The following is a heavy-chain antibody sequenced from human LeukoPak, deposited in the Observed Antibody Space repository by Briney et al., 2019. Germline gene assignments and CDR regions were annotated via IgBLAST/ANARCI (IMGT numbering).Heavy chain of an antibody. V-gene: IGHV5-51*04. Sequence: PAESLKISCKCSGYSFTSYWNGWVRQMAGKVLEWMGIIYPDDSDTGYSPSFQGQVTISADKPISTAYLQWSSLKASDTAMYYCARSGGNEIDYWGQGTLVTVSS. D-gene: IGHD4-23*01. CDR1: GYSFTSYW. CDR3: ARSGGNEIDY. CDR2: IYPDDSDT. J-gene: IGHJ4*02.